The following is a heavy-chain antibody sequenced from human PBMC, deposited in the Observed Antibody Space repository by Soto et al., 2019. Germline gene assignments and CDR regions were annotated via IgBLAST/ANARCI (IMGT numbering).Heavy chain of an antibody. Sequence: EVQLLESGGGLVQPGGSLRLSCAASGFTFSSYSMSWVRQAPGKGLEWVSAITGSGTSTYYADSVKGRFTISRDNSKNTLSLQMNSLGAEDTAVYYCAKEGDLIGYNYGSCFDYWGQGTLVTVSP. J-gene: IGHJ4*02. V-gene: IGHV3-23*01. CDR3: AKEGDLIGYNYGSCFDY. CDR2: ITGSGTST. D-gene: IGHD5-18*01. CDR1: GFTFSSYS.